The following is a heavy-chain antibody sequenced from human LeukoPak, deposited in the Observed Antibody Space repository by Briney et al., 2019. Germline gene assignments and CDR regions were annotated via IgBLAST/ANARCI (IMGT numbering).Heavy chain of an antibody. CDR1: GFTFSSYA. V-gene: IGHV3-7*01. CDR2: IKQDGSEK. D-gene: IGHD6-13*01. Sequence: GGSLRLSCAASGFTFSSYAMSWVRQAPGKGLEWVANIKQDGSEKYYVDSVKGRFTISRDNAKNSLYLQMNSLRAEDTAVYYCARDFYSSSWSYWGQGTLVTVSS. J-gene: IGHJ4*02. CDR3: ARDFYSSSWSY.